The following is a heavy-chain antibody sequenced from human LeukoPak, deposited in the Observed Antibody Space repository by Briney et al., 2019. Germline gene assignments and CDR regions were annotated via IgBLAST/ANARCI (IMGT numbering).Heavy chain of an antibody. V-gene: IGHV3-21*01. Sequence: GGSLRLSCAASGFTFSSYSMNWVRQAPGKGLEWVSSISTSSSYIHYADSVKGRFTISRDNARKSLYLQMNSLRAEDTAVYYCARACVYYDSSGCDYWGQGTLVTVSS. D-gene: IGHD3-22*01. CDR3: ARACVYYDSSGCDY. CDR1: GFTFSSYS. J-gene: IGHJ4*02. CDR2: ISTSSSYI.